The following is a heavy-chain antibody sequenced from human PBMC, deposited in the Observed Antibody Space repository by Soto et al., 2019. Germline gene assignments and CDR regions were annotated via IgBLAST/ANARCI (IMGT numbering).Heavy chain of an antibody. Sequence: QVQLVQSGAEVKRPGSSVKVSCKASGDTFTFYSINWVRQAPGLGLEWMGRINPILSMSNYAQRFQGRVTMPADKSTSPAYVEASSLRAEDTAIYYCASSYGSGYRAFDYWGQGALVTVSS. D-gene: IGHD3-10*01. V-gene: IGHV1-69*02. CDR1: GDTFTFYS. CDR2: INPILSMS. CDR3: ASSYGSGYRAFDY. J-gene: IGHJ4*02.